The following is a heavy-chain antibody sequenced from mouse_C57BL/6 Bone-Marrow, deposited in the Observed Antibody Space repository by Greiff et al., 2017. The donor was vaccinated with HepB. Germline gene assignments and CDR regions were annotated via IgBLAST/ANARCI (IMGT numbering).Heavy chain of an antibody. Sequence: QVQLQQSGPELVKPGASVKISCKASGYAFSSSWMNWVKQRPGKGLEWIGRIYPGDGDTNYNGKFKGKATLTADKSSSTAYMQLSSLTSEDSSVYFCATFYYRYAMDYWCQGTSVTVSS. CDR3: ATFYYRYAMDY. CDR2: IYPGDGDT. J-gene: IGHJ4*01. V-gene: IGHV1-82*01. D-gene: IGHD2-12*01. CDR1: GYAFSSSW.